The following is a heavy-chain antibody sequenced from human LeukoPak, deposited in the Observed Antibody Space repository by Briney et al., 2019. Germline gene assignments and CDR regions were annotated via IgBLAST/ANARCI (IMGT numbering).Heavy chain of an antibody. CDR1: GFTFSSYS. V-gene: IGHV3-48*02. J-gene: IGHJ4*02. Sequence: GGSLRLSCAASGFTFSSYSMNWVRQAPGKGLEWDSYISSSSTIYYADSVKGRFTISRDNAMNSLYLQMNSLRDEDTAVYYCARPGGQLLSLDYWGQGTLVTVSS. CDR3: ARPGGQLLSLDY. CDR2: ISSSSTI. D-gene: IGHD2-2*01.